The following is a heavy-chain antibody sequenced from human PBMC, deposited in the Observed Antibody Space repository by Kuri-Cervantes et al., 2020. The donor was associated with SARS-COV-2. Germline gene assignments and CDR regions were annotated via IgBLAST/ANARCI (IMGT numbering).Heavy chain of an antibody. CDR1: GYSISSGYY. CDR2: IYHSGST. CDR3: ARRSYYDFFTGYYIPFYMDV. Sequence: SQTLSLTCAVSGYSISSGYYWGWIRQPPGKGLEWIGSIYHSGSTYYSPSLMSRVTISVDTSKNQFSLKLTSVTAADTAVYYCARRSYYDFFTGYYIPFYMDVWGKGTTVTVSS. J-gene: IGHJ6*03. D-gene: IGHD3-9*01. V-gene: IGHV4-38-2*01.